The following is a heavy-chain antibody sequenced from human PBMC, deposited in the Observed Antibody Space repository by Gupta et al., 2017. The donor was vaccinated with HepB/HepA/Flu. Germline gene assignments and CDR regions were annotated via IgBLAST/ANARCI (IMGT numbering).Heavy chain of an antibody. Sequence: EVQLVESGGGLVQPGGSLRLSCAASGFTFSSYWMHWVRQAPGKGLVWVSRINSDGSSTSYADSVKGRFSISRDNAKNTLYLQMNSLRAEDTAVYYCARDPPPTVTTDYYYYGMDVWGQGTTVTVSS. V-gene: IGHV3-74*01. CDR3: ARDPPPTVTTDYYYYGMDV. J-gene: IGHJ6*02. CDR1: GFTFSSYW. D-gene: IGHD4-11*01. CDR2: INSDGSST.